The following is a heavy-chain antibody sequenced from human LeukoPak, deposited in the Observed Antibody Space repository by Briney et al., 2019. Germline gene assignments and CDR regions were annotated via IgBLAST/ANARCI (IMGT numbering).Heavy chain of an antibody. J-gene: IGHJ6*03. Sequence: PSETLSLTCTVSGGSISISNYYWGWIRQPPGKGLEWIGSIYYSGSTYYNPSLKSRVTISVDTSKNQFSLKLSSVTAADTAVYYCATLPALGRGARFHYYYYYYYMDVWGKGTTVTISS. CDR1: GGSISISNYY. D-gene: IGHD3-10*01. CDR3: ATLPALGRGARFHYYYYYYYMDV. V-gene: IGHV4-39*01. CDR2: IYYSGST.